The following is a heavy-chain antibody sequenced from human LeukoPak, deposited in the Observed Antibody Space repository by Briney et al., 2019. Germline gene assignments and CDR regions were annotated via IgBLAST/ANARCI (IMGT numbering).Heavy chain of an antibody. V-gene: IGHV1-46*01. J-gene: IGHJ4*02. CDR3: ARDLSGDIVVADY. Sequence: ASVKVSCKASGYTFISYYIHWVRQAPGQGLEWMGIINPSGGSTSYAQKFQGRVTMTRDTSTSTVYMELSSLRSEDTAVYYCARDLSGDIVVADYWGQGTLVTVSS. CDR1: GYTFISYY. CDR2: INPSGGST. D-gene: IGHD2-2*01.